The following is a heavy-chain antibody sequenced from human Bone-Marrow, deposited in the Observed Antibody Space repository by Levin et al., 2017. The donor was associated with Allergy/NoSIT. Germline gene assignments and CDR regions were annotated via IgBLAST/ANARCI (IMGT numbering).Heavy chain of an antibody. V-gene: IGHV3-74*01. CDR1: GFTFSSYW. Sequence: GGSLRLSCAASGFTFSSYWMHWVRQAPGKGLVWVSRINSDGSSTSYADSVKGRFTISRDNAKNTLYLQMNSLRAEDTAVYYCARDPSWADYYYGMDVWGQGTTVTVSS. D-gene: IGHD2-2*01. CDR2: INSDGSST. CDR3: ARDPSWADYYYGMDV. J-gene: IGHJ6*02.